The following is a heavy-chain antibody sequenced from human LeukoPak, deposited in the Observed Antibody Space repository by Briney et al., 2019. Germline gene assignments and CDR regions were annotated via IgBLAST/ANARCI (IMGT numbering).Heavy chain of an antibody. Sequence: ASVKVSCKASGYTFTSYDINWVRQATGQGLEWMGWMNPNSGNTGYAQKFQGRVTITRNTFISTAYMELSSLRSEDTAVYYCARVGYCSSTSCYTGYYYYYMDVWGKGTTVTVSS. D-gene: IGHD2-2*02. V-gene: IGHV1-8*03. CDR3: ARVGYCSSTSCYTGYYYYYMDV. CDR1: GYTFTSYD. CDR2: MNPNSGNT. J-gene: IGHJ6*03.